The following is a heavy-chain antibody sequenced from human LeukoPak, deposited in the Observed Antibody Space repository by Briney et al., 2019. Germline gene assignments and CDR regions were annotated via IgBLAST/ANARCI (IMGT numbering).Heavy chain of an antibody. CDR2: IRYDGSNK. J-gene: IGHJ4*02. CDR1: GFTFSSYG. CDR3: AKDLPTYYYDSSGYYHHFDY. D-gene: IGHD3-22*01. V-gene: IGHV3-30*02. Sequence: GGSLRLSCAASGFTFSSYGIHWVRQAPGKGLEWVAFIRYDGSNKYYAGSVKGRFTISRDNSKNTLYLQMNSLRAEDTAVYYCAKDLPTYYYDSSGYYHHFDYWGQGTLVTVSS.